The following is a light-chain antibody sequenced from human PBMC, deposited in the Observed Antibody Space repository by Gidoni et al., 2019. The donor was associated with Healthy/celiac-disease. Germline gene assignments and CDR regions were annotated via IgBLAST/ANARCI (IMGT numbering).Light chain of an antibody. CDR3: CSYAGSSTFV. J-gene: IGLJ1*01. Sequence: QSALTQPASVSGSPGPSRTISCTGTSSDVGSYNLVSWHQQHPGKASKLMIYEVSKRPSGVSNRFSGSKSGNTASLTISGLQAEDEADYYCCSYAGSSTFVFGTGTKVTVL. CDR1: SSDVGSYNL. CDR2: EVS. V-gene: IGLV2-23*02.